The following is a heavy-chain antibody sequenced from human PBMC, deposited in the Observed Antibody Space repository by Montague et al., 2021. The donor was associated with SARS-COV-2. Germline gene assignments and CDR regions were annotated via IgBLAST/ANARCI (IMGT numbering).Heavy chain of an antibody. D-gene: IGHD2-15*01. J-gene: IGHJ4*02. CDR2: INHSGST. V-gene: IGHV4-34*01. CDR3: ARGSVDIVVVVAATPPYFDY. CDR1: GGSFSGYY. Sequence: SETLSLTCAVYGGSFSGYYWSWIRQPPGKGLKWIGEINHSGSTNYNPSLKSRVTISVDTSKNQFSLKLSSVTAADTAVYYCARGSVDIVVVVAATPPYFDYWGQGTLVTVSS.